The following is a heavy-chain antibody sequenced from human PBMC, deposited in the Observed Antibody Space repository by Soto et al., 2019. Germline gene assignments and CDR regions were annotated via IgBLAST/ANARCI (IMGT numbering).Heavy chain of an antibody. J-gene: IGHJ4*02. D-gene: IGHD6-19*01. Sequence: GGSLRLSCAASGFTFSSYAMSWVRQAPGKGLEWVSAISGSGGSTYYADSVNGRFTISRDNSKNTLYLQLNSLRAEDTAVYYCAKMKHSSGLYYFDYWGQETLVTVSS. CDR3: AKMKHSSGLYYFDY. CDR1: GFTFSSYA. CDR2: ISGSGGST. V-gene: IGHV3-23*01.